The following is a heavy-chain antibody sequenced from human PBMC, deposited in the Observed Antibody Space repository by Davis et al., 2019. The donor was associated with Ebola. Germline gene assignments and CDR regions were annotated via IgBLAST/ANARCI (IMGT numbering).Heavy chain of an antibody. CDR2: INHSGST. J-gene: IGHJ5*02. V-gene: IGHV4-34*01. D-gene: IGHD6-13*01. CDR1: GGSFSGYY. CDR3: ARDFGHIAGDNWFDP. Sequence: MPSETLSLTCAVYGGSFSGYYWSWIRQPPGKGLEWIGEINHSGSTYYNPSLKSRVTISVDTSKNQFSLKLSSVTAADTAVYYCARDFGHIAGDNWFDPWGQGTLVTVSS.